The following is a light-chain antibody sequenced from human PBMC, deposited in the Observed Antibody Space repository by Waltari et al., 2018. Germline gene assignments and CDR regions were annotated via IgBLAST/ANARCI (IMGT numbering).Light chain of an antibody. V-gene: IGKV3-15*01. Sequence: ILMTQSPASLSVSPGEVATLSCRARQSVGTNVALYQQKPSQPPRVVVYGAYRRARGIPARFSGSGSGTEFTLTISSLQSEDFAVYYCQQYNIWPPNHTFGQGTKLEI. CDR2: GAY. J-gene: IGKJ2*01. CDR3: QQYNIWPPNHT. CDR1: QSVGTN.